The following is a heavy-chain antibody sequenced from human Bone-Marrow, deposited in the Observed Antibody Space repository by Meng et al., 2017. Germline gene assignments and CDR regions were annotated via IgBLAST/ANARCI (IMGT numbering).Heavy chain of an antibody. CDR1: GGSISSSSYY. V-gene: IGHV4-39*07. D-gene: IGHD6-13*01. CDR2: IYYSGST. CDR3: ARDLRDSSSWYVRDPYYFDY. Sequence: SETLSLTCTVSGGSISSSSYYWGWIRQPPGKGREWIGSIYYSGSTYYNPSLKSRVTISVDTSKNQFSLKLSSVTAADTAVYYCARDLRDSSSWYVRDPYYFDYWGQGTLVTVSS. J-gene: IGHJ4*02.